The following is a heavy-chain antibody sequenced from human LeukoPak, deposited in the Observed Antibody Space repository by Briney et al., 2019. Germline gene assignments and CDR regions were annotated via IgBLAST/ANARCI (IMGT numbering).Heavy chain of an antibody. CDR2: IYPGGSDT. D-gene: IGHD3-3*01. Sequence: GESLKISCKGSGYSFTSYWIGWVRQMPGKGLEWMGIIYPGGSDTRYSPSFQGQVTISADKSISTAYLQWSSLKASDTAMYYCARRSVSQNYDFWSGYSYYFDYWGQGTLVTVSS. V-gene: IGHV5-51*01. CDR3: ARRSVSQNYDFWSGYSYYFDY. J-gene: IGHJ4*02. CDR1: GYSFTSYW.